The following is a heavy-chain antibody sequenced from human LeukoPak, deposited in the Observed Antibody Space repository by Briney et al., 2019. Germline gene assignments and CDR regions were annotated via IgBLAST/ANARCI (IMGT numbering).Heavy chain of an antibody. Sequence: PSGTLSLTCAVSGGSISSSNWWSWVRQPPGKGLEWIGEINHSGSTNYNPSLKSRVTISVDTSKNQFSLKLSSVTAADTAVYYCARGGWELPNWGQGTLVTVSS. J-gene: IGHJ4*02. CDR2: INHSGST. CDR3: ARGGWELPN. V-gene: IGHV4-4*02. CDR1: GGSISSSNW. D-gene: IGHD1-26*01.